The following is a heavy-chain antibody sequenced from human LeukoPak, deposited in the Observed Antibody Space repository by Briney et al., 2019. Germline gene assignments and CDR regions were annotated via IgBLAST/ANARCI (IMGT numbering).Heavy chain of an antibody. D-gene: IGHD5-18*01. J-gene: IGHJ4*02. Sequence: GGSLRLSSAASGFTFSSYAMSWVRQAPGKGLEWVSAISGSGGSTYYADSVKGRFTISRHNSKNTLYLQMNSLRAEDTAVYYCARRLGYSYGWAFDYWGQGTLVTVSS. CDR1: GFTFSSYA. CDR3: ARRLGYSYGWAFDY. V-gene: IGHV3-23*01. CDR2: ISGSGGST.